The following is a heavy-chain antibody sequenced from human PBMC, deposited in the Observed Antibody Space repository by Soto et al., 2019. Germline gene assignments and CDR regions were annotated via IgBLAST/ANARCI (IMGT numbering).Heavy chain of an antibody. Sequence: ASVKVSCKASGYTFTSYAMHWVRQAPGQRLEWMGWINAGNGNTKYSQKFQGRVTITRDTSASTAYMELSSLRSEDTAVYYCARGITMVRGVIIPNFDYWGQGTLVTVSS. V-gene: IGHV1-3*01. CDR2: INAGNGNT. CDR3: ARGITMVRGVIIPNFDY. CDR1: GYTFTSYA. D-gene: IGHD3-10*01. J-gene: IGHJ4*02.